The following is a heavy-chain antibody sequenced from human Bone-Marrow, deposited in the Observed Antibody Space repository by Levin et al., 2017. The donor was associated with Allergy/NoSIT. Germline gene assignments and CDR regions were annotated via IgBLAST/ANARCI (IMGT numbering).Heavy chain of an antibody. CDR3: TRGTLGRHCRGGGCYLPY. V-gene: IGHV3-33*07. Sequence: GESLKISCAVSGFTFDAHAMSWVRQAPGKGPEWVALISFDGTTKTYVDSVHGRFTISRDLSKKTLYLHMDNLRVEDTAVYYCTRGTLGRHCRGGGCYLPYWGQGTLVTVSS. D-gene: IGHD2-15*01. J-gene: IGHJ4*02. CDR2: ISFDGTTK. CDR1: GFTFDAHA.